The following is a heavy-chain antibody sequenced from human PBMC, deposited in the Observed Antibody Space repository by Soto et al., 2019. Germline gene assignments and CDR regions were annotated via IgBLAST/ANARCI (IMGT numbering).Heavy chain of an antibody. D-gene: IGHD2-15*01. J-gene: IGHJ4*02. Sequence: QVQLQESGPGLVKPSQTLSLTCTVSGGSISSGGYYWSWIRQHPGKGLEWIGYIYYSGSTYYNPSLKSRVTISVDTSKTQFSLKPSSVTAADTAVYYCARGSVVAATLFDYWGQGTLVTVSS. CDR3: ARGSVVAATLFDY. CDR2: IYYSGST. V-gene: IGHV4-31*03. CDR1: GGSISSGGYY.